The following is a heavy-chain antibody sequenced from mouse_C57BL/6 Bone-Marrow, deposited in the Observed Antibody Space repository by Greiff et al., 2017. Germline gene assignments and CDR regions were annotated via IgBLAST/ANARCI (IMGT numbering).Heavy chain of an antibody. Sequence: VQLQQSGAELVRPGASVTLSCKASGYTFTDYEMHWVKQTPVHGLEWIGAIVPETGGTAYNQKFKGKAILTADKSSSTAYMELRSLTSEDSAVYYCTRSPYGNFYFDYWGQGTTLTVSS. CDR2: IVPETGGT. V-gene: IGHV1-15*01. CDR3: TRSPYGNFYFDY. J-gene: IGHJ2*01. CDR1: GYTFTDYE. D-gene: IGHD2-1*01.